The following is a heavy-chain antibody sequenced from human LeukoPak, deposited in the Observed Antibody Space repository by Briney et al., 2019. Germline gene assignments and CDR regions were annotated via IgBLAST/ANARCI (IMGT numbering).Heavy chain of an antibody. CDR1: GFTFSSYA. Sequence: PGGSLRLSYAASGFTFSSYAMSWVRQAPGKGLEWVSAISGSGGSTYYADSVKGRFTISRDNSKNTLYLQMNSLRAGDTAVYYCAKEHDSSGYYQYYFDYWGQGTLVTVSS. D-gene: IGHD3-22*01. CDR3: AKEHDSSGYYQYYFDY. CDR2: ISGSGGST. J-gene: IGHJ4*02. V-gene: IGHV3-23*01.